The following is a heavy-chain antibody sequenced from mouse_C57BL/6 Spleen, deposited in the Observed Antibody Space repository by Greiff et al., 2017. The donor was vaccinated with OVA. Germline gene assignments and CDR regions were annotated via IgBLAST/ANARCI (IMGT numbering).Heavy chain of an antibody. CDR3: AREDNSIYFDD. Sequence: EVQLVESGGGLVKPGGSLKLSCAASGFTFSSYAMSWVRQTPEKRLEWVATISDGGSYTYYPDNVKGRFTISRDNAKNNLYLQMSHLKSEDTARYYCAREDNSIYFDDWGKGTTLTVSS. J-gene: IGHJ2*01. CDR1: GFTFSSYA. D-gene: IGHD2-10*02. V-gene: IGHV5-4*01. CDR2: ISDGGSYT.